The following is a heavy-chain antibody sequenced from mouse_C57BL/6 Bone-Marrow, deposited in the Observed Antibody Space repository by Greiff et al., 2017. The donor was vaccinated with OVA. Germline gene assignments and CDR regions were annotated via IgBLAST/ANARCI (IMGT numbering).Heavy chain of an antibody. Sequence: DVMLVESGGGLVKPGGSLKLSCAASGFTFSSYAMSWVRQTPEKRLEWVATISDGGSYTYYPDNVKGRFTISRDNAKNNLYLQMSHLKSEDTAMYYCARALGDYEGFAYWGQGTLVTVSA. CDR1: GFTFSSYA. J-gene: IGHJ3*01. V-gene: IGHV5-4*03. CDR3: ARALGDYEGFAY. CDR2: ISDGGSYT. D-gene: IGHD2-4*01.